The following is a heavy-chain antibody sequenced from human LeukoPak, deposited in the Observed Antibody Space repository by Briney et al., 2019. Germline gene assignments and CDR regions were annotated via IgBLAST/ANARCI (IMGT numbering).Heavy chain of an antibody. D-gene: IGHD5-12*01. Sequence: GGSLRLSCAASEFSISISAMSWVRQAPGKGLEWVSLIIASSGSTFYADSVKGRFTISRDISRNTLYLQMNSLRAEDTAVYYCAKGAYDYIEMGYFDYWGQGTLVTVSS. J-gene: IGHJ4*02. CDR3: AKGAYDYIEMGYFDY. CDR2: IIASSGST. CDR1: EFSISISA. V-gene: IGHV3-23*01.